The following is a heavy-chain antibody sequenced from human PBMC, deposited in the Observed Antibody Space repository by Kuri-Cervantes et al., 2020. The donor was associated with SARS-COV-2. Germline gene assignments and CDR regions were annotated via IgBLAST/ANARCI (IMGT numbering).Heavy chain of an antibody. CDR2: IRYDGSNK. V-gene: IGHV3-30*02. D-gene: IGHD6-19*01. J-gene: IGHJ4*02. CDR3: AGSLWSSGWY. CDR1: GFTFSSYG. Sequence: GESLRLSCAASGFTFSSYGMHWVRQAPGKGLEWVAFIRYDGSNKYYADSVKGRFTISRDNSKNTLYLQMNGLRAEDTAVYYCAGSLWSSGWYWGQGTLVTVSS.